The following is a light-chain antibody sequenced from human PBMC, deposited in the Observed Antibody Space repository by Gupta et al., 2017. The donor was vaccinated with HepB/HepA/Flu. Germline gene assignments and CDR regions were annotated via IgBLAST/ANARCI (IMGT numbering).Light chain of an antibody. CDR3: QSADATGSSYV. V-gene: IGLV3-25*03. CDR2: KDS. J-gene: IGLJ1*01. Sequence: SYELPQPPSVSVSPGQTARITCSGDALAKQYAYWYQQKAGQAPVLVIYKDSERPSGIPERFSGSSSGTTLTLIISGVQAEDEADYYCQSADATGSSYVFGPGTKVTVL. CDR1: ALAKQY.